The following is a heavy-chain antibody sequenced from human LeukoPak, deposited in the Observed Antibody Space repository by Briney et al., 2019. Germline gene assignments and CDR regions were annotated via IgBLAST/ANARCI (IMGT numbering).Heavy chain of an antibody. CDR2: ISGSGGST. D-gene: IGHD2-8*01. CDR3: AKDGGQYCTNGVCYTGQGPLGY. J-gene: IGHJ4*02. CDR1: GFTFSSYA. Sequence: PGGSLRLSCAASGFTFSSYAMSWVRQAPGKGLEWVSAISGSGGSTYYADSVKGRFTISRDNSKNTLYLQMNSLRAEDTAVYYCAKDGGQYCTNGVCYTGQGPLGYWGQGTLVTVSS. V-gene: IGHV3-23*01.